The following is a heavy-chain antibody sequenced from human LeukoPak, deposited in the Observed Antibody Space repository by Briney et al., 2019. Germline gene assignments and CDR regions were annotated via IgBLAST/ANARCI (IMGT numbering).Heavy chain of an antibody. V-gene: IGHV4-39*01. CDR2: IYYSGST. D-gene: IGHD6-19*01. Sequence: PSETLSLTCTVSGGSISSSSYYWGWIRQPPGKGLEWIGSIYYSGSTYYNPSLKSRVTISVDTSKNQFSLKLSSVTAADTAVYYCARLSSSGWYLRKTPYYFDYWGQGTLVTVSS. CDR3: ARLSSSGWYLRKTPYYFDY. CDR1: GGSISSSSYY. J-gene: IGHJ4*02.